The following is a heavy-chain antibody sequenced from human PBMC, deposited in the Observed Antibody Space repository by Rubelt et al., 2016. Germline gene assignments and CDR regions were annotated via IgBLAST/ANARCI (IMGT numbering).Heavy chain of an antibody. V-gene: IGHV4-38-2*02. D-gene: IGHD4-17*01. CDR2: IYHSGST. Sequence: GSIYHSGSTYYNPSLKSRATISVDTSKNQFSLKLSSVTAADTAVYYCARAATVTTQADTPYYYYGMDVWGQGTTVTVSS. CDR3: ARAATVTTQADTPYYYYGMDV. J-gene: IGHJ6*02.